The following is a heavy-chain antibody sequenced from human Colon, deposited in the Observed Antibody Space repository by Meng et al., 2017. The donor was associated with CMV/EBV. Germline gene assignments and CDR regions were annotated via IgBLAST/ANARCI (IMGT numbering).Heavy chain of an antibody. Sequence: YSWTWIRRPPGKGLEWIGSIYDTETTNYSPSLNGRVTISADTANTHFTLKLHSVTPADTARYFGARLWPVDNCSGTSCYRGWLDPWGQGTLVTVSS. V-gene: IGHV4-61*03. CDR1: YS. CDR3: ARLWPVDNCSGTSCYRGWLDP. D-gene: IGHD2-2*01. J-gene: IGHJ5*02. CDR2: IYDTETT.